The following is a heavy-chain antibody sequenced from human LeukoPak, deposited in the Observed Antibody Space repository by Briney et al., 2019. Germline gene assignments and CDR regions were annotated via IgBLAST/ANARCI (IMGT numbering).Heavy chain of an antibody. CDR1: GDSIGSSKKY. CDR2: IDHSGST. V-gene: IGHV4-39*07. CDR3: ARDSALAQAVMFDC. J-gene: IGHJ4*02. Sequence: SETLSLTCTVSGDSIGSSKKYWGWVRQPPGKGLEWTGSIDHSGSTYYNPSLKSRITISVDTSKNQFSLKLSSVTAADTAVYYCARDSALAQAVMFDCWGQGTLVTVSS. D-gene: IGHD6-19*01.